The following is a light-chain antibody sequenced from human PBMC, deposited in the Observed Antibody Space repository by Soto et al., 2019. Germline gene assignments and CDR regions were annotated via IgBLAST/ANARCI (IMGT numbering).Light chain of an antibody. V-gene: IGKV3-11*01. Sequence: EIVLTQSPATLSLSPGERATLSCRASQSVSSYLGWYQQKPGQAPRLLIYDASNRATGTPTRFSGSGSGTDFTLTISSLEPDDFAVYYCQHRSNWPTFGQGTKVEI. CDR2: DAS. J-gene: IGKJ1*01. CDR3: QHRSNWPT. CDR1: QSVSSY.